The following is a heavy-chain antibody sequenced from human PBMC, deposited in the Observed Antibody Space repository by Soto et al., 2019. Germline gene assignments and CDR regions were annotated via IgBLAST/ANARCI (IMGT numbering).Heavy chain of an antibody. V-gene: IGHV1-2*02. CDR3: ARNMDYYYGPGSGNGHGF. D-gene: IGHD3-10*01. CDR1: GYTFTAYY. Sequence: QVPLVQSGAEVKEPGDSVRVSCEAPGYTFTAYYIHWGRQAPGQGLEWMGWINPKFGDTSYGQDFQGRVSMTRDMSISAVYMELRRLTSDDTAIYYCARNMDYYYGPGSGNGHGFWGQGTTVTV. J-gene: IGHJ6*02. CDR2: INPKFGDT.